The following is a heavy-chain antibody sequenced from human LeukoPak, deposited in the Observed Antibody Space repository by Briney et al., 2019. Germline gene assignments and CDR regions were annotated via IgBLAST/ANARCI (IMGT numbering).Heavy chain of an antibody. CDR1: GDSVSSNSAA. J-gene: IGHJ6*02. CDR3: ARGGCSSTSCYITYYYYGMDV. CDR2: TYYRSKWYN. D-gene: IGHD2-2*02. Sequence: SQTLSLTCTISGDSVSSNSAAWNWIRQSPSRGLEWLGRTYYRSKWYNDYAVSVKSRITINPDTSKNQFSLQLNSVTPEGTAVYYCARGGCSSTSCYITYYYYGMDVWGQGTTVTVSS. V-gene: IGHV6-1*01.